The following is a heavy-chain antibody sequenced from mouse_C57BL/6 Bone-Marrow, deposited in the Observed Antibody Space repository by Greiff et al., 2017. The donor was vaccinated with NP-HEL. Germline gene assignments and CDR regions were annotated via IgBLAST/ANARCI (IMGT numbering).Heavy chain of an antibody. J-gene: IGHJ2*01. CDR3: ARWDYDGYRYFDY. D-gene: IGHD2-3*01. CDR2: IDPSDSYT. CDR1: GYTFTSYW. V-gene: IGHV1-59*01. Sequence: QVQLLQPGAELVRPGASVKLSCTASGYTFTSYWMHWVKQRPGQGLEWIGVIDPSDSYTNYTQKFKGKATLTVDTSSSTAYMQRSSLTSEDAAFYYCARWDYDGYRYFDYWGQGTTLTVSS.